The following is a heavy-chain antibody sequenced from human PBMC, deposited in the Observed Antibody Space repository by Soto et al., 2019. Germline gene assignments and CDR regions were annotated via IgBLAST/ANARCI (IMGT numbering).Heavy chain of an antibody. CDR3: AKDMRPSAYSEMFDY. CDR2: ISWNSGSI. V-gene: IGHV3-9*01. J-gene: IGHJ4*02. D-gene: IGHD3-22*01. CDR1: GFIFDDYA. Sequence: EVQLVESGGGLVQPGRSLRLSCEASGFIFDDYAMHWVRQAPGKGLEWVSGISWNSGSIDYADSVKGRFTISRDNAKNSLYLQMNSLRAEDTALYYCAKDMRPSAYSEMFDYWGQGTLVTVSS.